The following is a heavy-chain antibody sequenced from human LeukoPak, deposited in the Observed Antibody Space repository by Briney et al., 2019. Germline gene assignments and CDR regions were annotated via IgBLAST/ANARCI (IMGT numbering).Heavy chain of an antibody. D-gene: IGHD3-22*01. CDR3: ASGVYDSSGYLPD. CDR2: ISGSGGST. Sequence: GGSLRLSCAASGFTFSSYAMSWVRQAPGKGLEWVSAISGSGGSTYYADSVKGRFTISRDNSKNTLYLQMNSLRAEDTAVYYCASGVYDSSGYLPDWGQGTLVTVSS. V-gene: IGHV3-23*01. J-gene: IGHJ4*02. CDR1: GFTFSSYA.